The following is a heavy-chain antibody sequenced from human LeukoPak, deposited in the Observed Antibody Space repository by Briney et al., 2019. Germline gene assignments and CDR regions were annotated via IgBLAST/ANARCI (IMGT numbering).Heavy chain of an antibody. D-gene: IGHD7-27*01. J-gene: IGHJ6*03. CDR3: ARESLGDYYYYMGV. V-gene: IGHV3-48*04. CDR1: GFTFSRYS. Sequence: GGSLRLSCAASGFTFSRYSVNWVRQAPGKGLEWISYISSSSGSSTIYYADSVQGRFTVSRDNAKNSLYLQMNSLRAEDTAVYFCARESLGDYYYYMGVWGKGTTVTVSS. CDR2: ISSSSGSSTI.